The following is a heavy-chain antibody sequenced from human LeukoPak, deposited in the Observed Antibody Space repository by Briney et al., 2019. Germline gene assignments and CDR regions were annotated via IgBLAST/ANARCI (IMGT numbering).Heavy chain of an antibody. D-gene: IGHD6-13*01. Sequence: ASVKVSCKSSGYTFTSYYVHWVRQAPGQGLEWMGIINPSGGSTSYAQRFQGRVTLTRDTSTSTVYMELSSLRSEDTAAYYCARDRDSSSWFVDYWDQGTLATVSS. CDR3: ARDRDSSSWFVDY. J-gene: IGHJ4*02. V-gene: IGHV1-46*01. CDR1: GYTFTSYY. CDR2: INPSGGST.